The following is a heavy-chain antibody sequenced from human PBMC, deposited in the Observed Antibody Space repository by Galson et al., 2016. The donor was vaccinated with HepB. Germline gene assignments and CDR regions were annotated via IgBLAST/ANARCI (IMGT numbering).Heavy chain of an antibody. CDR1: GLDFRRYW. CDR3: TRETRWYFDL. J-gene: IGHJ2*01. Sequence: SLRLSCAVSGLDFRRYWMHWVRQTPGKGLVWVSRINADGTATGYADSVKGRFTISRDDAKNTLYLQMNTLRVEDTAVYYCTRETRWYFDLWGRGTLLTASS. CDR2: INADGTAT. V-gene: IGHV3-74*01.